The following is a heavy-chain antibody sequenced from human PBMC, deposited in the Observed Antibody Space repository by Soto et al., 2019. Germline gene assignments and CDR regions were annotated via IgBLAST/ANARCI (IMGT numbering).Heavy chain of an antibody. D-gene: IGHD3-9*01. V-gene: IGHV4-34*02. Sequence: QVHLQQWGAGLLKPSETLSLTCAVYGGSFSGYYWSWIRQPPGKGLEWIGEINHSGSTNYNPSLKSRVTISIDTSINQFSLKLKSVTAADTALYYWARFCRTFDWLLPDNYFDPWGQGTGVTVSS. J-gene: IGHJ5*02. CDR1: GGSFSGYY. CDR3: ARFCRTFDWLLPDNYFDP. CDR2: INHSGST.